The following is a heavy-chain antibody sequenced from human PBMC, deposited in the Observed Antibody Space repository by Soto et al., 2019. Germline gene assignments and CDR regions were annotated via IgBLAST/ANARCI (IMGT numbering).Heavy chain of an antibody. J-gene: IGHJ6*02. CDR3: ARDVLRFLETYYYCGMDV. CDR1: GFTVSSYG. Sequence: GESLRLSCPASGFTVSSYGMHWVRQAPGKGLEWVAVIWNDGSNKYYADSVKGRFTISRDNSKNTLYLQMNSLKAEHTAVYYCARDVLRFLETYYYCGMDVWGQGTTVTVSS. D-gene: IGHD3-3*01. V-gene: IGHV3-33*01. CDR2: IWNDGSNK.